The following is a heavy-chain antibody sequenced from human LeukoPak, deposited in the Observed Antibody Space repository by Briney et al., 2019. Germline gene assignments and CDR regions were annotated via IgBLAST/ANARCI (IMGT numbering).Heavy chain of an antibody. CDR3: AKVCSGSYYAFDI. D-gene: IGHD1-26*01. J-gene: IGHJ3*02. V-gene: IGHV3-23*01. CDR1: GFTFSSYA. Sequence: SGGSLRLSCAASGFTFSSYAMSWVRQAPGKGLEWVSAISGSGGSTYYADSVKGRFTISRDNSKNTLYLRMNSLRAEDTAVYYCAKVCSGSYYAFDIWGQGTMVTVSS. CDR2: ISGSGGST.